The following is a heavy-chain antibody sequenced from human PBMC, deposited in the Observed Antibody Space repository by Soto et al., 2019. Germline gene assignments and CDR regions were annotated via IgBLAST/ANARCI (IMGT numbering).Heavy chain of an antibody. CDR2: IYYSGST. CDR1: SGSVSIGSYY. J-gene: IGHJ4*02. V-gene: IGHV4-61*01. CDR3: ARGRWLQLHLDY. Sequence: PSETLSLTCAVSSGSVSIGSYYWSWIRQPPGKGLEWIGYIYYSGSTNYNPSLKSRVTISVDTSKNQFSLQLNSVTPEDTAVYYCARGRWLQLHLDYWGQGTLVTVSS. D-gene: IGHD5-12*01.